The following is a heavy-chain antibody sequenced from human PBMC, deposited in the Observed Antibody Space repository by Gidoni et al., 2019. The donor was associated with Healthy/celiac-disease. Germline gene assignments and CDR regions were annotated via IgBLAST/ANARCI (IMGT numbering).Heavy chain of an antibody. CDR2: IYYSGST. CDR3: ARRIAVAGTDYYGMDV. J-gene: IGHJ6*02. V-gene: IGHV4-39*01. D-gene: IGHD6-19*01. CDR1: GGSLSSSSYY. Sequence: QLQLQESGPGLVKPSETLSLTCPFSGGSLSSSSYYWGWIRQPPGKGLEWIGSIYYSGSTYYNPSLKSRVTISVDTSKNQFYLKLSSVTAADTAVYYCARRIAVAGTDYYGMDVWGQGTTVTVSS.